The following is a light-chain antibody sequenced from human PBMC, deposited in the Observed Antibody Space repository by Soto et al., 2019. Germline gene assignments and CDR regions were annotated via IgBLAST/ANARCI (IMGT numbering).Light chain of an antibody. CDR1: QSIGGW. V-gene: IGKV1-5*01. CDR3: QHYHSYPYT. CDR2: DAY. Sequence: DIQMTQSPSTLSAYVGDRVTITCRASQSIGGWLAWYQQRPGKAPRLLIYDAYSVASGVPSRFSGSRSGTKLTLAMSSLQPEDVATYYCQHYHSYPYTFGQGTKLEIK. J-gene: IGKJ2*01.